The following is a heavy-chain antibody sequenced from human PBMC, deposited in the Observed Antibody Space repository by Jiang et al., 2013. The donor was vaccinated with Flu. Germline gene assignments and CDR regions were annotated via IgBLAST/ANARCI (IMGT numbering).Heavy chain of an antibody. CDR2: IIPIFGTA. CDR1: GGTFSSYA. Sequence: SGAEVKKPGSSVKVSCKASGGTFSSYAISWVRQAPGQGLEWMGGIIPIFGTANYAQKFQGRVTITADESTSTAYMELSSLRSEDTAVYYCAAPTPGVYSGYDLYYFDYWGQGTLVTVSS. J-gene: IGHJ4*02. D-gene: IGHD5-12*01. V-gene: IGHV1-69*01. CDR3: AAPTPGVYSGYDLYYFDY.